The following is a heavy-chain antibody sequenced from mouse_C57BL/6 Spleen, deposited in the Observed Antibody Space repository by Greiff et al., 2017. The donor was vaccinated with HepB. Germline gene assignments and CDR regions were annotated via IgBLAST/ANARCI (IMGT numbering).Heavy chain of an antibody. D-gene: IGHD1-1*01. J-gene: IGHJ2*01. Sequence: VQLQQSGAELVKPGASVKISCKASGYAFSSYWMNWVKQRPGKGLEWIGQIYPGDGDTNYNGKFKGKATLTADKSSSTAYMQLSSLTSEDSAVYSGARRSITTVEGYFDYWGQGTTLTVSS. CDR3: ARRSITTVEGYFDY. CDR1: GYAFSSYW. CDR2: IYPGDGDT. V-gene: IGHV1-80*01.